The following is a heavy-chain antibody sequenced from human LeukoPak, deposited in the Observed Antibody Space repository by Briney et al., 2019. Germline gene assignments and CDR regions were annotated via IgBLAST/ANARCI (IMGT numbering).Heavy chain of an antibody. CDR1: GFTFSSYA. D-gene: IGHD3-22*01. J-gene: IGHJ4*02. CDR3: AKSDLYYDSSGYSQVGY. V-gene: IGHV3-23*01. CDR2: ISGSGGST. Sequence: GGSLRLSCAASGFTFSSYAMSWVRQAPGKGLEWVSAISGSGGSTYYADSVKGRFTISRDNSKNTLYLQMNSLRAADTAVYYCAKSDLYYDSSGYSQVGYWGQGTLVTVSS.